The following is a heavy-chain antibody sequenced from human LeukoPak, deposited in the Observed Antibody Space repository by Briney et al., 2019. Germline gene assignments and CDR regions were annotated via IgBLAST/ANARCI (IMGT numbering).Heavy chain of an antibody. J-gene: IGHJ5*02. CDR3: ARVITMVRGEYNWFDP. D-gene: IGHD3-10*01. CDR2: IYYSGST. V-gene: IGHV4-30-4*01. CDR1: GGSISSGDYY. Sequence: SETLSLTCTVSGGSISSGDYYWSWLRQPPGKGLEWIGYIYYSGSTYYNPSLKSRVTISVDTSKNQFSLKLSSVTAADTAVYYCARVITMVRGEYNWFDPWGQGTLVTVSS.